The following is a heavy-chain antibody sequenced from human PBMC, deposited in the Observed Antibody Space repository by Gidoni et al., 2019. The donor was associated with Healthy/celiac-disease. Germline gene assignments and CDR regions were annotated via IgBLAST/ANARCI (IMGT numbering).Heavy chain of an antibody. D-gene: IGHD6-19*01. CDR2: ISGSGGSA. V-gene: IGHV3-23*01. CDR3: AKDHSSGWWDMGLDAFDI. CDR1: GLPFRSDA. Sequence: EVQLLEYGGGLVQPGGSLRLSWAAHGLPFRSDAMGWVRKAPGKGLEWVSAISGSGGSAYYADSVKGRFTISRDNSKNTLYLQMNSLRAEDTAVYYCAKDHSSGWWDMGLDAFDIWGQGTMVTVSS. J-gene: IGHJ3*02.